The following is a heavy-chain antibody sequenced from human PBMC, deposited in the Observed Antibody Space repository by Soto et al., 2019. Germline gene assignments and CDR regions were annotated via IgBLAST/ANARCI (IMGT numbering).Heavy chain of an antibody. D-gene: IGHD4-17*01. CDR2: INSDGSST. Sequence: EVQLVESGGGLVQPGGSLRLSCAASGFTFSSYWMHWVRQAPGKGLVWVSRINSDGSSTSYADSVKGRFTISRDNANNTLYLQMNSLRAEDTAVYYCAREGQVTVAYFDYWGQGTLVTVSS. J-gene: IGHJ4*02. V-gene: IGHV3-74*01. CDR3: AREGQVTVAYFDY. CDR1: GFTFSSYW.